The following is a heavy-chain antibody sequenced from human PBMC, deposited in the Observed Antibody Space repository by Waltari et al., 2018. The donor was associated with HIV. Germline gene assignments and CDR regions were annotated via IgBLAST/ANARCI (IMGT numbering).Heavy chain of an antibody. CDR3: AKEGRGWEVYFDY. Sequence: EVQLLDFGGGLVQHVGSMTLSCAASDLTFRNYAMSWVRQAPGKGVEWVSTISGSAASTYYADSVKGGFTISRDNSKNTLYLQMNSLRAEDTALYYCAKEGRGWEVYFDYWGQGTLVTVSS. D-gene: IGHD6-19*01. CDR1: DLTFRNYA. J-gene: IGHJ4*02. CDR2: ISGSAAST. V-gene: IGHV3-23*01.